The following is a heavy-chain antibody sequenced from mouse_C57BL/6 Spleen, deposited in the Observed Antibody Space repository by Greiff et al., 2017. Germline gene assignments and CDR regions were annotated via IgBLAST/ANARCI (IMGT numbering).Heavy chain of an antibody. V-gene: IGHV1-5*01. D-gene: IGHD1-1*01. J-gene: IGHJ4*01. Sequence: EVQLQQSGTVLARPGASVKMSCKTSGYTFTSYWMHWVKQRPGQGLEWIGAIYPGNSDTSYNQKFKGKAKLTAVTSASTAYMELSSLTNEDSAVYYCTRSGTTVVEDYYAMDYWGQGTSVTVSS. CDR3: TRSGTTVVEDYYAMDY. CDR1: GYTFTSYW. CDR2: IYPGNSDT.